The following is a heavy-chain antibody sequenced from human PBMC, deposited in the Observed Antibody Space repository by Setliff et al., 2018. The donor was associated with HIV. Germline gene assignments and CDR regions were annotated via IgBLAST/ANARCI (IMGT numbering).Heavy chain of an antibody. D-gene: IGHD5-18*01. V-gene: IGHV4-39*07. CDR1: GGSISGGSYC. CDR2: MFSSGFT. Sequence: PSETLSLTCRVSGGSISGGSYCWGWIRQSPGKGLEWIGTMFSSGFTDYNPSLKSRITISIDTSKSQFSLKLTSVAAADTAVYYCARDSGGYNYGFAVGSFDYWGQGALVTVSS. CDR3: ARDSGGYNYGFAVGSFDY. J-gene: IGHJ4*02.